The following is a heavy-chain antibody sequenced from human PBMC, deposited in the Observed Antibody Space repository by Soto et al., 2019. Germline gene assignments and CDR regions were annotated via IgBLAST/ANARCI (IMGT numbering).Heavy chain of an antibody. J-gene: IGHJ4*02. CDR3: AFSGSYGVY. CDR2: ISLRGSSI. D-gene: IGHD1-26*01. Sequence: GGSLRLSCAASGFTFSSYAMSWVRQAPGKGLEWVSAISLRGSSIYYADSVKDRFTISRDDAKNTLYLQMNSLTYDDTAVYYCAFSGSYGVYWGQGALVTVSS. CDR1: GFTFSSYA. V-gene: IGHV3-23*01.